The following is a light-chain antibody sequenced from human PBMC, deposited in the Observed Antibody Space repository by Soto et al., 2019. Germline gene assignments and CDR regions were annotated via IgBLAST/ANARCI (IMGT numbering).Light chain of an antibody. J-gene: IGKJ1*01. CDR3: QQYGDSPRT. Sequence: IVLMQSPGTLSLSPGERATLSCRASRSLSSAYLAWYQQKPGQAPRLLFYDASRRATGTPDRISVSGSGTDFTLTISRLEPEDFAVYYCQQYGDSPRTFGQGTKVEIK. CDR2: DAS. CDR1: RSLSSAY. V-gene: IGKV3-20*01.